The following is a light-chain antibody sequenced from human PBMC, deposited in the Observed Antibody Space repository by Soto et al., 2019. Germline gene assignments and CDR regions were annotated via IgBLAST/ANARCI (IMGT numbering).Light chain of an antibody. Sequence: DIQMTQSPSSVSASVGDRVTITCRASQGISSWLAWYQQKPGKAPKLLIYDASTLGTGVSSRFSGGGSGTHFTFTISSLQPEDIATYYCQQFDSVPCTFGQGTKLELK. J-gene: IGKJ2*02. V-gene: IGKV1-33*01. CDR3: QQFDSVPCT. CDR1: QGISSW. CDR2: DAS.